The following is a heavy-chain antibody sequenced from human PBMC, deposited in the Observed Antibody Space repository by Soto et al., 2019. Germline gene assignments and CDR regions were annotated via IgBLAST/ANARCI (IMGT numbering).Heavy chain of an antibody. V-gene: IGHV1-69*13. CDR1: GGTFTDLG. CDR3: ARGWDHYDSSGLLTWFDP. D-gene: IGHD3-22*01. J-gene: IGHJ5*02. Sequence: GASVKVSCKASGGTFTDLGLHWVRQAPGQGLEWMGGIIPIFGTPNYAQKFRGRVIITADEFTSTAHMELSSLRSEDTAVYYCARGWDHYDSSGLLTWFDPWGQGTLVTVSS. CDR2: IIPIFGTP.